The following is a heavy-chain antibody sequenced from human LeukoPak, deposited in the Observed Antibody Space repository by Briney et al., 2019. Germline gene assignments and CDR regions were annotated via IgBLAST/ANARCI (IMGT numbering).Heavy chain of an antibody. Sequence: PGGSLRLSCAAWVFTCNKYAMSCAPHAPAKGLECVSGVSGSGCSTNYVDSVKDRFTISRDNSKNTVHLQLESMRGEDTAVYYCAKGSRYNSGLLHYMDVWGKGTTVTVSS. V-gene: IGHV3-23*01. D-gene: IGHD5-12*01. CDR2: VSGSGCST. CDR1: VFTCNKYA. CDR3: AKGSRYNSGLLHYMDV. J-gene: IGHJ6*03.